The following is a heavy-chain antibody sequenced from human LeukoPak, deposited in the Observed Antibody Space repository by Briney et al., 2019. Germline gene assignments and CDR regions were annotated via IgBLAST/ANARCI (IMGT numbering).Heavy chain of an antibody. J-gene: IGHJ4*02. CDR3: ALYCSGGSSYHLDY. V-gene: IGHV1-69*02. D-gene: IGHD2-15*01. Sequence: GSSVKVSCKASGGTFSSYTISWVRQAPGQGLEWMGRIIPILGIANYAQKFQGGVTITADKSTSTAYMELSSLRSEATAVYYCALYCSGGSSYHLDYWGQGTLATVSS. CDR2: IIPILGIA. CDR1: GGTFSSYT.